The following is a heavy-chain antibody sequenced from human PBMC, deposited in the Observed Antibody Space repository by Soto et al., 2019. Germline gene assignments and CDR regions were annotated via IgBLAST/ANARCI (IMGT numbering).Heavy chain of an antibody. CDR1: GFTFTRYS. J-gene: IGHJ4*02. CDR3: AIESEDLTSNFDY. Sequence: ESGGGLVKPGGSLRLSCAASGFTFTRYSMNWVRQAPGKGLEWVSSISSTTNYIYYGDSMKGRFTISRDNGKNSLYLEIHSLRAEDTAVYYCAIESEDLTSNFDYWGQGTLVTVSS. V-gene: IGHV3-21*06. CDR2: ISSTTNYI.